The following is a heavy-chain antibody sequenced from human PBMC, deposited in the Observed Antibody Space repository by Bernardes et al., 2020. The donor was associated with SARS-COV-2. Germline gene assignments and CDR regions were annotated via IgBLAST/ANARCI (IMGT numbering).Heavy chain of an antibody. J-gene: IGHJ5*02. CDR1: GGSISRSTYY. CDR3: SRQHGSSSGNWFDP. V-gene: IGHV4-39*01. D-gene: IGHD6-6*01. Sequence: CETLCLTCTVSGGSISRSTYYWGWVRLPPGKGLEWIGSVYYSGYTYYSPSLKSRVTMSVDTSKNHFSLRLSSVTAADTAVYYCSRQHGSSSGNWFDPWGQGTLVTVSS. CDR2: VYYSGYT.